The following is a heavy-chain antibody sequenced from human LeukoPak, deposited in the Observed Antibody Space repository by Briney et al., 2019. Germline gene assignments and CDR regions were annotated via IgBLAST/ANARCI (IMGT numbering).Heavy chain of an antibody. CDR3: ARGAGFGYDAFDI. V-gene: IGHV4-4*07. D-gene: IGHD3-10*01. J-gene: IGHJ3*02. CDR1: GASVSIYY. CDR2: MYTSGST. Sequence: PSETLSLTCTVSGASVSIYYWSWIRQPAGKGLEWIGRMYTSGSTDYNPSLKSRVTMSVDTSKNQFSLKLSSVTAADTAVYYCARGAGFGYDAFDIWGQGTMVTVSS.